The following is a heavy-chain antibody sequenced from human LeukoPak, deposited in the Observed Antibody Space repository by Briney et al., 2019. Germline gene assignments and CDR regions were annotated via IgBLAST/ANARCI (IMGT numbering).Heavy chain of an antibody. CDR3: ARGDYYDSSGDCTDAFDI. Sequence: PGGSLRLSRAASGFTFSRYWMSWVRQAPGKGLEWVANINQDGSAKYYVDSVKGRFTMSRDNAKNSVYLQMNNLRAEDTALYYCARGDYYDSSGDCTDAFDIWGKGTMVTVSS. D-gene: IGHD3-22*01. CDR1: GFTFSRYW. J-gene: IGHJ3*02. CDR2: INQDGSAK. V-gene: IGHV3-7*01.